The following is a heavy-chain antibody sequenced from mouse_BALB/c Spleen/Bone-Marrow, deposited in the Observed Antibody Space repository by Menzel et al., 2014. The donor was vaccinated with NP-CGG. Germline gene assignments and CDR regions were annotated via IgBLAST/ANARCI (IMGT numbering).Heavy chain of an antibody. Sequence: EVHLVESGAELVKPGASVKLSCTASGFNIKDTYMHWVKQRPEQGLEWIGRIDPANGNTKYDPKFQGKATITADTSSNTAYVQLSSLTSEDTAVYYCTSYKYGWYFDVWGAGTTVTVSS. J-gene: IGHJ1*01. CDR3: TSYKYGWYFDV. D-gene: IGHD2-14*01. CDR2: IDPANGNT. CDR1: GFNIKDTY. V-gene: IGHV14-3*02.